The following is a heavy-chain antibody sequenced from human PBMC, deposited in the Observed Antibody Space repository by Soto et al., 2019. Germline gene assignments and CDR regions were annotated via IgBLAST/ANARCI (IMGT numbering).Heavy chain of an antibody. Sequence: EVQLLESGGGVVQPGGSLRLSCAASGFTFSSYALNWVRQAPGKGLEWVSLISGNGDTTYYAGSVKGRCTISRDNYKNPRYLQMNSLRAEDTAVYYCAKTVPNRCQGMGVWGQGTTVTVSS. CDR1: GFTFSSYA. CDR2: ISGNGDTT. J-gene: IGHJ6*02. V-gene: IGHV3-23*01. CDR3: AKTVPNRCQGMGV.